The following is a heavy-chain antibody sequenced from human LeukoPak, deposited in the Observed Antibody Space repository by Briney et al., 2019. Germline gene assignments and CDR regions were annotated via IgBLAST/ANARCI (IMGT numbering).Heavy chain of an antibody. CDR3: ARGGWYSSRTDDY. Sequence: PGGSLRLSCAASGFTFSSYSMNWVRQAPGKGLEWVSYISSSGSTIYYADSVKGRFTISRDNAKNSLYLQMNSLRAEDTAVYYCARGGWYSSRTDDYWGQGTLVTVSS. V-gene: IGHV3-48*04. CDR2: ISSSGSTI. D-gene: IGHD6-13*01. J-gene: IGHJ4*02. CDR1: GFTFSSYS.